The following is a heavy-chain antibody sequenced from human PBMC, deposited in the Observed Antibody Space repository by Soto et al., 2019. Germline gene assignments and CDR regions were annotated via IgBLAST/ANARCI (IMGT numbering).Heavy chain of an antibody. CDR1: GFTFSSYA. V-gene: IGHV3-30-3*01. Sequence: GSLRLSCAASGFTFSSYAMHWVRQAPGKGLEWVAVISYDGSNKYYADSVKGRFTISRDNSKNTLYLQMNSLRAEDTAVYYCARGSTGSHDAFDIWGQGTMVTVSS. CDR2: ISYDGSNK. J-gene: IGHJ3*02. CDR3: ARGSTGSHDAFDI. D-gene: IGHD3-10*01.